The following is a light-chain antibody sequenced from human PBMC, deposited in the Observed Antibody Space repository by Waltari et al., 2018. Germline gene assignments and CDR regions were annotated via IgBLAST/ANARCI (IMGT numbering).Light chain of an antibody. CDR3: QQSYSTLGT. CDR2: DAS. CDR1: QTVSTN. J-gene: IGKJ2*01. V-gene: IGKV3-15*01. Sequence: DIGMTQSPGTLSASPGDSATLSCRVSQTVSTNLAWYQQKPGQAPRLLIYDASTRVTGVPARFSGSGSGTDFTLTISSLQPEDFATYYCQQSYSTLGTFGQGTKLEIK.